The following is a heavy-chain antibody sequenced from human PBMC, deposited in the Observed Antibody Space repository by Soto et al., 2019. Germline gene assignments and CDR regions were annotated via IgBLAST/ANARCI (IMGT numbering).Heavy chain of an antibody. V-gene: IGHV3-23*01. J-gene: IGHJ4*02. Sequence: PGGSLRLSCAASGFTFSSYAMSWVRQAPGKGLEWVSAISGSGGSTYYADSVKGRFTISRDNSKNTLYLQMNSLRAEDTAVYYCAKLLVLRYFELDDYWGQGTLVTVSS. CDR2: ISGSGGST. D-gene: IGHD3-9*01. CDR1: GFTFSSYA. CDR3: AKLLVLRYFELDDY.